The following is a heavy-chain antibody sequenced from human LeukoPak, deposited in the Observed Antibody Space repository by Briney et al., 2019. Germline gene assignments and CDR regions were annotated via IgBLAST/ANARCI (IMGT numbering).Heavy chain of an antibody. J-gene: IGHJ4*02. CDR3: ARVWGGTGTTPGLFDY. CDR2: ISYDGSNK. D-gene: IGHD1-1*01. Sequence: GGSLRLSCAASGFTFSSYAMHWVRQAPGKGLEWVAVISYDGSNKYYADSVKGRFTNSRDNSKNTLYLQMNSLRAEDTAVYYCARVWGGTGTTPGLFDYWGQGTLVTVSS. V-gene: IGHV3-30-3*01. CDR1: GFTFSSYA.